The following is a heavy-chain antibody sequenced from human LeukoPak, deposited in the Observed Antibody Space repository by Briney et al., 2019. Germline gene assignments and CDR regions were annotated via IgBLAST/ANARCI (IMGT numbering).Heavy chain of an antibody. V-gene: IGHV4-59*01. D-gene: IGHD1-26*01. Sequence: SETLSLTCTVSGGSISSYYWSWIRQPPGKGLEWIGYIYYSGSTNYNPSLKSRVTISVDTSKNQFSLKLSSVTAADTAVYYCAGEGATTFWFDPWGQGTLVTVSS. CDR3: AGEGATTFWFDP. CDR2: IYYSGST. J-gene: IGHJ5*02. CDR1: GGSISSYY.